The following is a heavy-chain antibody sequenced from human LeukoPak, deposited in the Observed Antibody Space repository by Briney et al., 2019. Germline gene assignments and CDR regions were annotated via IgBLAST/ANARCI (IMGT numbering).Heavy chain of an antibody. CDR3: ARGRDWTDVGVDY. CDR2: VNPNSGNT. CDR1: GYTFTSYD. V-gene: IGHV1-8*01. Sequence: ASAKVSCKASGYTFTSYDINWVRQATGQGLEWMGWVNPNSGNTGYAQKFQGRVTMTRNTSISTAYMELSSLRSEDTAVYYCARGRDWTDVGVDYWGQGTLVTVSS. J-gene: IGHJ4*02. D-gene: IGHD1-1*01.